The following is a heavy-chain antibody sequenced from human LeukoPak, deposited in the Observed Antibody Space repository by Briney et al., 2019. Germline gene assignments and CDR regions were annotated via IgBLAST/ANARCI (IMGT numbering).Heavy chain of an antibody. J-gene: IGHJ5*02. CDR1: GGSISSYY. D-gene: IGHD3-3*01. Sequence: SENLSLSCTVSGGSISSYYWSWIRQHPGKGLEWIGYIYYSGSTYYNPSLKSRVTISVDTSKNQFSLKLSSVTAADTAVYYCARVGGDFWSGYSNWFDPWGQGTLVTVSS. CDR3: ARVGGDFWSGYSNWFDP. CDR2: IYYSGST. V-gene: IGHV4-59*12.